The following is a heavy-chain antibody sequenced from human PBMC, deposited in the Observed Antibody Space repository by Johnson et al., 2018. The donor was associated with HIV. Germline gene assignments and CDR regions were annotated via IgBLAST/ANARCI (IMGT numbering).Heavy chain of an antibody. V-gene: IGHV3-13*01. CDR3: ARGGVVHDAFDM. CDR1: GFTVSSNY. CDR2: IGTAGDT. J-gene: IGHJ3*02. Sequence: VQLVESGGGLVRSGGSLRLSCVASGFTVSSNYMSWVRQATGKGLEWVSAIGTAGDTYYPGSVKGRFTISRENAKNSLYLQMSSLRTEDTAVFYCARGGVVHDAFDMWGQGTMVTVSS. D-gene: IGHD2-2*01.